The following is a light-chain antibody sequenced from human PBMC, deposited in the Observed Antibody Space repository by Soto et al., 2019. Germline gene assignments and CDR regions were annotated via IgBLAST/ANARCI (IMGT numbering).Light chain of an antibody. CDR3: SSYTSNNTWG. J-gene: IGLJ3*02. V-gene: IGLV2-18*02. CDR2: EVR. Sequence: QSVLTQPPSGSGSPGQSVTISCTGTSRDVGSYNRVSWYQQPPGTAPKLMIYEVRNRPSGVPDRFSGSKSGNMASLTISGLQAEDEADYYCSSYTSNNTWGFGGGTKVTVL. CDR1: SRDVGSYNR.